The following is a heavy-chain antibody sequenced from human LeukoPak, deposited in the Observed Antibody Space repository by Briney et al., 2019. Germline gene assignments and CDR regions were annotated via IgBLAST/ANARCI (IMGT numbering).Heavy chain of an antibody. Sequence: PGGSLRRSCAASGFTFSSYAMSWIRQAPGKGLEWVSAISGSGGSTYYADSVKGRFTISRDNSKNTLYPQMNSLRAEDTAVYYCVKDQYYYDLGYFDYWGQGTLVTVSS. CDR2: ISGSGGST. V-gene: IGHV3-23*01. D-gene: IGHD3-22*01. CDR3: VKDQYYYDLGYFDY. J-gene: IGHJ4*02. CDR1: GFTFSSYA.